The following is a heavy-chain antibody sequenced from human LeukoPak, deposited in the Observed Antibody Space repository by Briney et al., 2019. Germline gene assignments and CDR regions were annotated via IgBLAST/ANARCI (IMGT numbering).Heavy chain of an antibody. J-gene: IGHJ3*02. CDR1: GFTVSSNY. Sequence: PGGSLRLSCAASGFTVSSNYMSWVRQAPGKGLEWVSVIYTSGGTYYADSVKGRFTNSRDNVENTLFLQMNSLRVEDTAVYYCARDTGSKTPGTIVGATGDAFDIWGQGTMVTVSS. D-gene: IGHD1-26*01. CDR3: ARDTGSKTPGTIVGATGDAFDI. CDR2: IYTSGGT. V-gene: IGHV3-53*01.